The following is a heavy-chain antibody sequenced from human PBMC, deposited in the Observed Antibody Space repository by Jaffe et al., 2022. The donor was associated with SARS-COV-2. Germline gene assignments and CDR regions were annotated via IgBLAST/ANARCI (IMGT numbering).Heavy chain of an antibody. V-gene: IGHV4-59*01. J-gene: IGHJ4*02. D-gene: IGHD3-22*01. CDR3: AMYDSSGHSVFNY. CDR2: IYYTGNTT. CDR1: GGSISTYY. Sequence: QVQLQESGPRLVKPSETLSLTCTVSGGSISTYYWSWIRQPPGKGPEWIGYIYYTGNTTNYNPSLKSRVTISLGTSRNRFSLKLTSVTAADTAVYYCAMYDSSGHSVFNYWGQGTLVTVSS.